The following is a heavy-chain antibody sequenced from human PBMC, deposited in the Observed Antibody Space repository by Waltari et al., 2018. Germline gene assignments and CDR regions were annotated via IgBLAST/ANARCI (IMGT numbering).Heavy chain of an antibody. D-gene: IGHD6-19*01. V-gene: IGHV3-9*01. J-gene: IGHJ4*02. CDR1: GFKFEDYA. CDR2: SSRNTAAI. Sequence: EVQLVESGGVLVEPGRSLRLSCAASGFKFEDYAMHWVRQAPGKGREWVASSSRNTAAIGYEPCVKGRFAISRYDAKNSLYLQMNSLRPDDTAVYHCVRSQGAVGGRGYYFDYWGQGSPVTVSS. CDR3: VRSQGAVGGRGYYFDY.